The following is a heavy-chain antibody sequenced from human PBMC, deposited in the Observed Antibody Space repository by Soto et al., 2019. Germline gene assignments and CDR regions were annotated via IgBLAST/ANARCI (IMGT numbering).Heavy chain of an antibody. Sequence: GGSLRLSCAASGFTFSSYAMSWVRQAPGKGLEWVSAISGSGGSTYYAGSVKGRFTISRDNSKNTLYLQMNSLRAEDTAVYYCAKERGYYDFWSGYSNWRNYYYYGMDVWGQGTTVTVSS. V-gene: IGHV3-23*01. CDR3: AKERGYYDFWSGYSNWRNYYYYGMDV. J-gene: IGHJ6*02. D-gene: IGHD3-3*01. CDR2: ISGSGGST. CDR1: GFTFSSYA.